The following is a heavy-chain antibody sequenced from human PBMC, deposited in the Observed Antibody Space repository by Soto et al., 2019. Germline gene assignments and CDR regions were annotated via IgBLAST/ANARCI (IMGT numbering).Heavy chain of an antibody. Sequence: QVQLVQSGAEVKKPGSSVKVSCKASGGTFSSYTISWVRQAPGQGLEWMGRIIPILGIANYAQKFQGRVTITADKSTSTAYMELSSLRSEDTAVYYCARGVWDCSGDSCQGYFQHWGQGTLVTVSS. CDR1: GGTFSSYT. CDR2: IIPILGIA. CDR3: ARGVWDCSGDSCQGYFQH. J-gene: IGHJ1*01. V-gene: IGHV1-69*02. D-gene: IGHD2-15*01.